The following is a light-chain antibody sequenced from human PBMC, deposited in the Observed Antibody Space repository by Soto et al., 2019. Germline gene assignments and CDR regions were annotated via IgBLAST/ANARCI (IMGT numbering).Light chain of an antibody. CDR2: GAS. J-gene: IGKJ2*02. CDR3: QQYNNWPPGT. V-gene: IGKV3-15*01. Sequence: EIVMTQSPATLSVSPGERATLSCRASQSVSSNLAGYQQNPGQAPRLLIYGASTRATGIPARFSGSGSGTEFTLPISSLQSEDFGVYYCQQYNNWPPGTFGQGTKLEIK. CDR1: QSVSSN.